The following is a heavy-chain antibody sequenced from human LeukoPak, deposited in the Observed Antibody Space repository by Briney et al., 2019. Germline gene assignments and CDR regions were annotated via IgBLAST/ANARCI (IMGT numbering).Heavy chain of an antibody. CDR2: ISYDGSNK. CDR1: GFTFSSYA. J-gene: IGHJ5*02. Sequence: GGSLRLSCAASGFTFSSYAMHWVRQAPGKGLEWVAVISYDGSNKYYADSVKGRFTISRDNSKNTLYLQMNSLRAEDTAVYDCARDRGISTYNWFDPWGQGTLVTVSS. CDR3: ARDRGISTYNWFDP. V-gene: IGHV3-30-3*01. D-gene: IGHD1-26*01.